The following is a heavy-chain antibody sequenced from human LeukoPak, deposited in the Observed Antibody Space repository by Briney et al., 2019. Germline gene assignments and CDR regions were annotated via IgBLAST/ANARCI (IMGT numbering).Heavy chain of an antibody. CDR2: IKQDGSEK. CDR3: ARGGYSGYDYY. J-gene: IGHJ4*02. V-gene: IGHV3-7*04. D-gene: IGHD5-12*01. Sequence: PGGSLRLSCAASGFTFSSYWMSWVRQAPGKGLEWVANIKQDGSEKYYVDSVKGRFTISRDNAKNTLYLQMNSLRAEDTAVYYCARGGYSGYDYYWGQGTLVTVSS. CDR1: GFTFSSYW.